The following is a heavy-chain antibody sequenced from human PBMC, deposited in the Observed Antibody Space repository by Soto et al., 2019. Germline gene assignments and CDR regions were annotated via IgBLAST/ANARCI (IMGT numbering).Heavy chain of an antibody. CDR1: GFTFSSYA. CDR3: AKIPPDYGGPIARGYFQH. V-gene: IGHV3-23*01. Sequence: GGSLRLSCAASGFTFSSYAMTWVRQAPGKGLEWVSVISGSGGSTNYADSVKGRFTISRDNSKNTLYLQMNSLRAEDTAVYFCAKIPPDYGGPIARGYFQHWGQGTLVTVSS. D-gene: IGHD4-17*01. CDR2: ISGSGGST. J-gene: IGHJ1*01.